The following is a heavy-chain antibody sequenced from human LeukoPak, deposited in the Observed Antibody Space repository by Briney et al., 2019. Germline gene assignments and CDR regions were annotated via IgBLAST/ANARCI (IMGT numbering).Heavy chain of an antibody. J-gene: IGHJ6*02. CDR3: ARTAPPETYYYDSSGYSLSVVPYYYYYGMDV. V-gene: IGHV3-30-3*01. CDR1: GFTFSSYA. CDR2: ISYDGSNK. D-gene: IGHD3-22*01. Sequence: SGGSLRPSCAASGFTFSSYAMPWVRKAPGKGLEWVAVISYDGSNKYYADSVKGRFTISRDNSKNTLYLQMNSLRAEDTAVYYCARTAPPETYYYDSSGYSLSVVPYYYYYGMDVWGQGTTVTVSS.